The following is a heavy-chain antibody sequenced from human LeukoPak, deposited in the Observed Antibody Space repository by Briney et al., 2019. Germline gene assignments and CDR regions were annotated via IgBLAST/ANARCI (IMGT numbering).Heavy chain of an antibody. D-gene: IGHD3-3*01. CDR1: GGSISSYY. CDR3: ARRRGDFWSDYYAFDY. J-gene: IGHJ4*02. Sequence: KPSETLSLTCTVSGGSISSYYWSWIRQPPGKGLEWIGYIYYSGSTNYNPSLTSRVTLSLDTSKNQSSLKLSSVTAADTAVYYCARRRGDFWSDYYAFDYWGQGTLVTISS. CDR2: IYYSGST. V-gene: IGHV4-59*08.